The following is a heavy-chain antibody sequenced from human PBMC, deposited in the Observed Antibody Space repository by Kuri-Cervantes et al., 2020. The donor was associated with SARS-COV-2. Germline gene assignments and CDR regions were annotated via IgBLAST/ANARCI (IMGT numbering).Heavy chain of an antibody. V-gene: IGHV4-34*01. D-gene: IGHD1-26*01. CDR1: GGSFSGYY. CDR3: ARVGATIAFDY. J-gene: IGHJ4*02. CDR2: IYHSGST. Sequence: SQTLSLTCAVYGGSFSGYYWSWIRQPPGKGLEWIGEIYHSGSTYYNPSLKSRVTISVDRSKNQFSLKLSSVTAADTAVYYCARVGATIAFDYWGQGTLVTVSS.